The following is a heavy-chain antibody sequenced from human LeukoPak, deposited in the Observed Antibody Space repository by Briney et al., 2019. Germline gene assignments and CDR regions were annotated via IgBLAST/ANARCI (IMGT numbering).Heavy chain of an antibody. Sequence: SETLSLTCTVSGGSISSYYWSWIRQPPGKGLEWIGYIYYCGSTNYNPSLKSRVTISVDTSKNHFSLKLSAVTPGPPDVYYCARVARQRNQLPRAPSFDYWGQGTLVTVSS. CDR1: GGSISSYY. J-gene: IGHJ4*02. D-gene: IGHD2-2*01. V-gene: IGHV4-59*01. CDR3: ARVARQRNQLPRAPSFDY. CDR2: IYYCGST.